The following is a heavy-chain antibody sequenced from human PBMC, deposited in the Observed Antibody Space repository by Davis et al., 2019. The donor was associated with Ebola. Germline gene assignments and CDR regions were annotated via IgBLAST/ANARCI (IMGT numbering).Heavy chain of an antibody. V-gene: IGHV1-69*06. CDR1: AYTFTSYG. J-gene: IGHJ6*02. D-gene: IGHD3-22*01. CDR3: ARDGRRITMIVVASYGMDV. Sequence: AASVKVSCKASAYTFTSYGISWVRQAPGQGLEWMGGIVTIFGTANYAQKFQGRVTITADKSTSTAYMELSSLRSEDTAVYYCARDGRRITMIVVASYGMDVWGQGTTVTVSS. CDR2: IVTIFGTA.